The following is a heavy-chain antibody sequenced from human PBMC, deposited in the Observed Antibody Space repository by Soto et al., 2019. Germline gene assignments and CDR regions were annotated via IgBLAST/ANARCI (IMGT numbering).Heavy chain of an antibody. CDR2: IIPIFATA. J-gene: IGHJ6*02. CDR3: ARSITGTVSYYYGMDV. Sequence: QVQLVQSGAEVKKPGSSVKVSRKASGGTFSSYAISWVRQAPGQGLEWMGGIIPIFATADYAQKFQGRVTITADESTSTAYMELSSLRSEDTAVYYCARSITGTVSYYYGMDVWGQGTTVTVSS. V-gene: IGHV1-69*12. D-gene: IGHD1-20*01. CDR1: GGTFSSYA.